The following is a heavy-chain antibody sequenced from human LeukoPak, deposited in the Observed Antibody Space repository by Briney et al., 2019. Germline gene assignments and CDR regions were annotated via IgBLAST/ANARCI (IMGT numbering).Heavy chain of an antibody. J-gene: IGHJ4*02. CDR1: GGTFSSYA. Sequence: ASVKVSCKASGGTFSSYAISWVRQAPGQGLEWMGRIIPILGIANYAQKFQGRVTITADKSTSTAYMELSSLRAEDTALYYCANGDDSSGYYYSWTYWGQGTLVTVSS. V-gene: IGHV1-69*04. CDR3: ANGDDSSGYYYSWTY. CDR2: IIPILGIA. D-gene: IGHD3-22*01.